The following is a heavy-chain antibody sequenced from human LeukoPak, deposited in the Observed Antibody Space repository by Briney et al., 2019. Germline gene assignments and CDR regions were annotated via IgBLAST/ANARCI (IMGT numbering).Heavy chain of an antibody. J-gene: IGHJ5*02. CDR2: INPSGGST. CDR1: GYTFTSYY. CDR3: AREARITMIVVAHPTFDP. D-gene: IGHD3-22*01. Sequence: ASVKVSCKASGYTFTSYYMHWVRQAPGQGLEWMGIINPSGGSTSYAQKFQGRVTMTMDTSTSTVYMELSSLRSEDTAVYYCAREARITMIVVAHPTFDPWGQGTLVTVSS. V-gene: IGHV1-46*01.